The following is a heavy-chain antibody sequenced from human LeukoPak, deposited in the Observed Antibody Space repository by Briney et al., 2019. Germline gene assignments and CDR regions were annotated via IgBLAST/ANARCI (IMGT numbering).Heavy chain of an antibody. Sequence: GRSLRLSCAASGFTFDDYAMHWVRQAPGKGLEWVSGISWNSGSIGYADPVKGRFTISRDNAKNSLYLQMNSQRAEDTALYYCAKATEYCSSTSCYYYFDYWGQGTLVTVSS. CDR1: GFTFDDYA. J-gene: IGHJ4*02. D-gene: IGHD2-2*01. V-gene: IGHV3-9*01. CDR2: ISWNSGSI. CDR3: AKATEYCSSTSCYYYFDY.